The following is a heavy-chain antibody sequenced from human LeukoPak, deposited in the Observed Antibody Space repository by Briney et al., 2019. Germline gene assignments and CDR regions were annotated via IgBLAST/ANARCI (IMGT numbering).Heavy chain of an antibody. CDR2: IIPIFGTA. CDR3: ERAYYAKGYFDY. Sequence: GASVKVSCNASGGTFSSYAISWVRQAPGQGLEWMGGIIPIFGTANYAQKFQGRVTITADESTSIDNMELSSLRSEDTAVYYCERAYYAKGYFDYWGQGTLVTVSS. J-gene: IGHJ4*02. CDR1: GGTFSSYA. D-gene: IGHD3-10*01. V-gene: IGHV1-69*13.